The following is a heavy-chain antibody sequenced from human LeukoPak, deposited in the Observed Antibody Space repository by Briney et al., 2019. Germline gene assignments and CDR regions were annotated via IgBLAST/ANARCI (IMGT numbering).Heavy chain of an antibody. Sequence: PSETLSLTCAVYGGSVSGYYWSWIRQPPGKALEWIGEINHSGSTNYNPSLKSRVTISVDTSKNQFSLKLSSVTAADTAVYYCARLSQWLGSWFDHWGQGTLVTVSS. CDR2: INHSGST. D-gene: IGHD6-19*01. J-gene: IGHJ5*02. V-gene: IGHV4-34*01. CDR1: GGSVSGYY. CDR3: ARLSQWLGSWFDH.